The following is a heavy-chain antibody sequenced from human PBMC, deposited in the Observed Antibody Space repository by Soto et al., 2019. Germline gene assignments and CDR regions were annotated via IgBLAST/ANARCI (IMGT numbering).Heavy chain of an antibody. Sequence: SLNVACKASGCALSSYASSWVRLAPGQGLEWMGGIIPIFGTANYAQKFQGRVTITADESTSTAYMELSSLRSEDTAVYYCARSIMITFGAIDYYGMDVCGQGTTVTVSS. CDR1: GCALSSYA. D-gene: IGHD3-16*01. V-gene: IGHV1-69*01. CDR2: IIPIFGTA. CDR3: ARSIMITFGAIDYYGMDV. J-gene: IGHJ6*02.